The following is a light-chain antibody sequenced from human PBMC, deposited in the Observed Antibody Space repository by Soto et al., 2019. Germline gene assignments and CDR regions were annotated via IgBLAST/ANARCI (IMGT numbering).Light chain of an antibody. J-gene: IGLJ2*01. V-gene: IGLV1-51*01. CDR2: DSN. CDR1: SSNIGKNS. CDR3: GTWDSSLSAVV. Sequence: QSVLTQPPSVSGAPGQKVTISCSGSSSNIGKNSVSWYQQLPGTAPKLLIYDSNKRPSGIPDRFSGSKSGTSATLGITGLQTGDEADYYCGTWDSSLSAVVFGGGTKLTVL.